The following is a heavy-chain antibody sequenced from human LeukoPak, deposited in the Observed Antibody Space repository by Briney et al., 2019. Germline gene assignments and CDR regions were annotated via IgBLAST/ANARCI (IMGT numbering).Heavy chain of an antibody. J-gene: IGHJ5*02. CDR2: IYHSGST. CDR1: GYSISSGYY. V-gene: IGHV4-38-2*01. CDR3: ARHRVGSGDTYYDFWSGYSGFDP. Sequence: SETLSLTCAVSGYSISSGYYWGWIRQPPGKGLGWIGSIYHSGSTYYNPSLKSRFTISVDTSKNQFSLKLSSVTAADTAVYYCARHRVGSGDTYYDFWSGYSGFDPWGQGTLVTVSS. D-gene: IGHD3-3*01.